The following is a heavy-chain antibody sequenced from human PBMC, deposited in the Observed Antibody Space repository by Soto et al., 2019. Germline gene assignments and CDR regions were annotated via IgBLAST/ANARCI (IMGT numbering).Heavy chain of an antibody. CDR2: ISAYNGNT. CDR3: ARVNDYSNYRGYYYYGMDV. J-gene: IGHJ6*02. D-gene: IGHD4-4*01. V-gene: IGHV1-18*01. CDR1: GYTFTSYG. Sequence: QVQLVQSGAEVKKPGASVKVSCKASGYTFTSYGISWVRQAPGQGLEWMGWISAYNGNTNYAQKLQGRVTMTTDTSTSTAYMALRSLRSDDTAVYYCARVNDYSNYRGYYYYGMDVWGQGTTVTVSS.